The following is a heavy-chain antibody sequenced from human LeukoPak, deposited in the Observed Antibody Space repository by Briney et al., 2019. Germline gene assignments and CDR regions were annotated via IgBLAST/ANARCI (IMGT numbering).Heavy chain of an antibody. CDR1: GFTFSSYA. Sequence: PGGSLRLSCAASGFTFSSYAMSWVRQAPGKGLEWASAISGSGGSTYYADSVKGRFTISRDNSKNTLYLQMNSLRAEDTAVYYCAKVVPIYYDSSVYYFDYWGQGTLVTVSS. V-gene: IGHV3-23*01. CDR2: ISGSGGST. CDR3: AKVVPIYYDSSVYYFDY. J-gene: IGHJ4*02. D-gene: IGHD3-22*01.